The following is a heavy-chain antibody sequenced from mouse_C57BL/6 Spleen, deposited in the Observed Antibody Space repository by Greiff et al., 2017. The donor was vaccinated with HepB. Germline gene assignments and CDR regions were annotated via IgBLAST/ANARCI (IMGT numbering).Heavy chain of an antibody. CDR1: GFTFSSYG. CDR2: ISSGGSYT. CDR3: ARRDDGRSYGYFDV. V-gene: IGHV5-6*02. D-gene: IGHD1-1*01. J-gene: IGHJ1*03. Sequence: EVMLVESGGDLVKPGGSLKLSCAASGFTFSSYGMSWVRQTPDKRLEWVATISSGGSYTYYPDSVKGRFTISRDHAKNTLYLQMSSLKSEDTAMYYCARRDDGRSYGYFDVWGTGTTVTVSS.